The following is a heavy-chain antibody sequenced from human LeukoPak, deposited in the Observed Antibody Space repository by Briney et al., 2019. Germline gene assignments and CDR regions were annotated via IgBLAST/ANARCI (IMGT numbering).Heavy chain of an antibody. J-gene: IGHJ4*02. CDR3: ARHNREDFDY. V-gene: IGHV5-10-1*01. D-gene: IGHD2/OR15-2a*01. Sequence: GESLKISCKGSGYSFTNYWISWMRQLPGKGLEWMGRINPSDSYTNYSPSFQGHVTISADKSISTAYVQWSSLKATDTAIYYCARHNREDFDYWGQGTLVTVSS. CDR1: GYSFTNYW. CDR2: INPSDSYT.